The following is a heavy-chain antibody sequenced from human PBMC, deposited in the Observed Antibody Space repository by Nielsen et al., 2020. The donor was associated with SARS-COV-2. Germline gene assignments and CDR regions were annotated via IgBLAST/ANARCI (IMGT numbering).Heavy chain of an antibody. J-gene: IGHJ4*02. V-gene: IGHV3-30*04. Sequence: GESLKISCSASGFTFSSYAMHWVRQAPGKGLEWVAVISYDGSNKYYADSVKGRFTISRDNSKNTLYLQMNSLRAEDTAVYYCARDRRFGELLLDYWGQGTLVTVSS. CDR2: ISYDGSNK. CDR1: GFTFSSYA. D-gene: IGHD3-10*01. CDR3: ARDRRFGELLLDY.